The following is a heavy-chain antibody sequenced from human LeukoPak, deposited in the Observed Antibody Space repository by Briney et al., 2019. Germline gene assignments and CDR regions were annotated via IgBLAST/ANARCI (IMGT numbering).Heavy chain of an antibody. CDR2: IYYSGST. CDR1: GGSISSYY. CDR3: ARTSDYDILTGSPPYYFDY. D-gene: IGHD3-9*01. J-gene: IGHJ4*02. V-gene: IGHV4-59*08. Sequence: SETLSLTCTVSGGSISSYYWSWIRQPPGKGLEWIGYIYYSGSTNYNPSLKSRVTISVDTSKNQFSLKLSSVTAADTAVYYCARTSDYDILTGSPPYYFDYWGQGTLVTVSS.